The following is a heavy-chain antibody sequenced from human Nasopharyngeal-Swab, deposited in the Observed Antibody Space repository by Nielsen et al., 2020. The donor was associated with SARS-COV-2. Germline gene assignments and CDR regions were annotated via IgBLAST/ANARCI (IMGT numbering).Heavy chain of an antibody. D-gene: IGHD5-18*01. Sequence: ASLKASCKASGYTFTSYAMHWVRQAPGQRLEWMGWINAGNGNTKYSQKFQGRVTITRDTSASTAYMELSSLRSEDTAVYYCARVGYKGWFDPWGQGTLVTVSS. CDR3: ARVGYKGWFDP. CDR1: GYTFTSYA. CDR2: INAGNGNT. J-gene: IGHJ5*02. V-gene: IGHV1-3*01.